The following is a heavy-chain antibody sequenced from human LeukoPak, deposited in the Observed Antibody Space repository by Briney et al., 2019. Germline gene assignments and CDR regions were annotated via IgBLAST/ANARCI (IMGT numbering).Heavy chain of an antibody. J-gene: IGHJ4*02. CDR1: GFTFSSYW. V-gene: IGHV3-74*01. CDR3: ARGATRLRYYFDY. CDR2: INSDGSST. Sequence: GGSLRLSCAASGFTFSSYWMHWVRQAPGKGLVWVSRINSDGSSTNYADSVKGRFTISRDNAKNTLYLQMNSLRAEDTAVYYCARGATRLRYYFDYWGQGTLVTVSS. D-gene: IGHD1-26*01.